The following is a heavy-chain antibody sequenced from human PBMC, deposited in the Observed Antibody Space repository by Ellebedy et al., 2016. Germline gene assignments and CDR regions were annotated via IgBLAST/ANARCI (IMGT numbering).Heavy chain of an antibody. CDR3: AKDRDDDGDYVFDS. CDR2: LSRSGDTT. J-gene: IGHJ4*02. CDR1: GFTFSSYV. Sequence: GESLKISXRASGFTFSSYVMSWVRKAPGKGLKWVSGLSRSGDTTYYADSVKGRFTISRDNPKNTLYLQMNNLRAEDTAVYYCAKDRDDDGDYVFDSWGQGTLVTVSS. D-gene: IGHD4-17*01. V-gene: IGHV3-23*01.